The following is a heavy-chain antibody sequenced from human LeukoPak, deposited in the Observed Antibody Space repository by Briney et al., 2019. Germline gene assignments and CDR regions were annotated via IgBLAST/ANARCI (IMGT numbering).Heavy chain of an antibody. Sequence: PGGSLRLSCAASGFTFSSYAMSWVRQAPGKGLEWVSAISGSGGSTYYADSVKGRFTISRDNSKNTLYLQMNSLGAEDTAVYYCAKAPSIAAAGTSAFDIWGQGTMVTVSS. CDR3: AKAPSIAAAGTSAFDI. D-gene: IGHD6-13*01. J-gene: IGHJ3*02. V-gene: IGHV3-23*01. CDR2: ISGSGGST. CDR1: GFTFSSYA.